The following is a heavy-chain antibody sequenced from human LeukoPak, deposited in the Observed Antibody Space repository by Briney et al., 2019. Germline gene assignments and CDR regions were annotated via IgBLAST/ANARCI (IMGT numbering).Heavy chain of an antibody. CDR3: AKGTAAAKVDY. V-gene: IGHV3-21*01. Sequence: GGSLRLSCAASGFTFSRYSMNWVRQAPGKGLEWVSSISSSGSSIYYADSVKGRFTISRDNAKNSLYLQMNSLRAEDTAVYYCAKGTAAAKVDYWGQGTLVTVSS. CDR2: ISSSGSSI. CDR1: GFTFSRYS. J-gene: IGHJ4*02. D-gene: IGHD6-13*01.